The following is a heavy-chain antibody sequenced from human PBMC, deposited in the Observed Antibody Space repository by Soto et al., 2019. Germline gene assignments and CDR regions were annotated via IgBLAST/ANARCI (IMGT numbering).Heavy chain of an antibody. V-gene: IGHV1-69*13. J-gene: IGHJ4*02. Sequence: ASVKVSCKASGGTFSSYAISWVRQAPGQGLEWMGGIIPIFGTANYAQKFQGRVTITADESTSTAYMELSSLRSEDTAVYYCARDILMEAKYDYGGSLLDYWGQGTLVTVSS. D-gene: IGHD4-17*01. CDR1: GGTFSSYA. CDR3: ARDILMEAKYDYGGSLLDY. CDR2: IIPIFGTA.